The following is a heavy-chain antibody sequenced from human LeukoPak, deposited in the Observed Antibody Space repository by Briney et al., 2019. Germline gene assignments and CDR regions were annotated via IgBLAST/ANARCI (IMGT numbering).Heavy chain of an antibody. D-gene: IGHD2-2*01. V-gene: IGHV1-2*02. Sequence: GASVKVSCKASGYTFTGYYMHWVRQAPGQGPEWMGWINPNSGGTNYAQKFQGRVTMTRDTSISTAYMELSRLRSGDTAVYYCARGPIVVVPAAISRESWFDPWGQGTLVTVSS. CDR3: ARGPIVVVPAAISRESWFDP. CDR1: GYTFTGYY. J-gene: IGHJ5*02. CDR2: INPNSGGT.